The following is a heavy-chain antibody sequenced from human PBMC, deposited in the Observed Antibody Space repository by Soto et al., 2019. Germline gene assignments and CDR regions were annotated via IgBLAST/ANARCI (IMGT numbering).Heavy chain of an antibody. V-gene: IGHV1-69*13. CDR3: ARDLGSGWYNY. Sequence: SVKVSCKASGYTFTGYYMHWVRQAPGQGLEWMGGIIPIFGTANYAQNFQGRVTIAADESTNTAYMELSSLRSEDTAVYYCARDLGSGWYNYWGQGTLVTVSS. J-gene: IGHJ4*02. CDR2: IIPIFGTA. CDR1: GYTFTGYY. D-gene: IGHD6-19*01.